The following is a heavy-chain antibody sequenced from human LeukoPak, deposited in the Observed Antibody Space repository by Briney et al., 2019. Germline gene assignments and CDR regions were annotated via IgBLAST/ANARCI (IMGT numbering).Heavy chain of an antibody. CDR1: GYTFTSYG. CDR3: ARAMVRGVIPQYWFDP. V-gene: IGHV1-18*01. J-gene: IGHJ5*02. D-gene: IGHD3-10*01. CDR2: ISAYNGNT. Sequence: ASVKVSCKASGYTFTSYGITWVRQAPGQGLEWMGWISAYNGNTSYAQKLQGRVTMTTDTSTSTAYMELRGLRFDDTAVYYCARAMVRGVIPQYWFDPWDQGTLVTVSS.